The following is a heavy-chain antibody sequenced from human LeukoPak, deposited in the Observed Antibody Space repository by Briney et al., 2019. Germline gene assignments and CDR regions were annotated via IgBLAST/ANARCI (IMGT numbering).Heavy chain of an antibody. CDR2: INHSGST. V-gene: IGHV4-34*01. CDR1: GXXXSGYY. Sequence: TLSLXXXVYGXXXSGYYXSWIRQPPGKGLEWIGEINHSGSTNYNPSLKSRVTISVDTSKNQFSLKLSSVTAADTAVYYCARGGWSIAAAGTPFDYWGQGTLVTVSS. D-gene: IGHD6-13*01. J-gene: IGHJ4*02. CDR3: ARGGWSIAAAGTPFDY.